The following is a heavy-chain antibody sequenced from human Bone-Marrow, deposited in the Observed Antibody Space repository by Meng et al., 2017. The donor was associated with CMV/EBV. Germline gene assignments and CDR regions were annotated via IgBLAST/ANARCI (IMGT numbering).Heavy chain of an antibody. V-gene: IGHV3-21*01. J-gene: IGHJ4*02. Sequence: GESLKISCAASGFTFSSYEMNWVRQAPGKGLEWVSSISSSSSYIYYADSVKGRFTISRDNAKNSLYLQMNSLRAEDTAVYYCARDGYSSSFFDYWGQGTLVTVSS. CDR1: GFTFSSYE. D-gene: IGHD6-6*01. CDR2: ISSSSSYI. CDR3: ARDGYSSSFFDY.